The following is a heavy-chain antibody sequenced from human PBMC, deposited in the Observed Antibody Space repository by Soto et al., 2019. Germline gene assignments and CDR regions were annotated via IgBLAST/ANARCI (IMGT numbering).Heavy chain of an antibody. CDR1: GGSFSGYY. Sequence: SETLSLTCAVYGGSFSGYYWSWIRQPPGKGLEWIGEINHSGSTNYNPSLKSRVTISVDTSKNQFSLKLSSVTAADTAVYYCARKGITGTKGTDYWGQGTPVTVYS. J-gene: IGHJ4*02. V-gene: IGHV4-34*01. CDR3: ARKGITGTKGTDY. D-gene: IGHD1-7*01. CDR2: INHSGST.